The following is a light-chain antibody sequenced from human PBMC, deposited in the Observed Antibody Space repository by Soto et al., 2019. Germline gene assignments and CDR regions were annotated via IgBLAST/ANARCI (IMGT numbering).Light chain of an antibody. CDR3: QQYNDWPFT. Sequence: EIVMTQSPGTLSVSPGERATLSCSASQSVSNNYLAWYQQKPGQAPRLLIYGVSTRATGIPARFSGSESGTEFTLTISSLQSEDFAVYYCQQYNDWPFTFGPGTRWIS. J-gene: IGKJ3*01. CDR2: GVS. V-gene: IGKV3-15*01. CDR1: QSVSNN.